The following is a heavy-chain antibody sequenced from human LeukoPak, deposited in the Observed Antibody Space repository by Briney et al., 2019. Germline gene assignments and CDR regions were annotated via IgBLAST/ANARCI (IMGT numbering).Heavy chain of an antibody. CDR1: GGSISSGSYY. Sequence: PSDTLSLTCTVSGGSISSGSYYWSWIRQPAGKGLEWIGRIYTSGSTNYNPSLKSRVTISVDTSKNQSSLKLSSVTAADTAVYYCARVVVVPAAMFGPYYYYYYMDVWGKGTTVTISS. CDR2: IYTSGST. D-gene: IGHD2-2*01. J-gene: IGHJ6*03. V-gene: IGHV4-61*02. CDR3: ARVVVVPAAMFGPYYYYYYMDV.